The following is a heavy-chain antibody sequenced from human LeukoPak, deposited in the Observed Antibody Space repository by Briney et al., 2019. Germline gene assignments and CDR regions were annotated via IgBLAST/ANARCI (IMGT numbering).Heavy chain of an antibody. Sequence: PGGSLRLSCVGSGFSFSTYSMNWVRQAPGKGLEWVSSISSSSSYIYYADSVKGRFTISRDNAKNSLYLQMNSLRAEDTAVYYCARDMTAKPGPPNYWGQGTLVTVSS. J-gene: IGHJ4*02. D-gene: IGHD3-16*01. V-gene: IGHV3-21*01. CDR2: ISSSSSYI. CDR3: ARDMTAKPGPPNY. CDR1: GFSFSTYS.